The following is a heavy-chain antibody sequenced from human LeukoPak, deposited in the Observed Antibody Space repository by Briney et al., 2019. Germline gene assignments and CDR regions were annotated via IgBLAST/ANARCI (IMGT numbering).Heavy chain of an antibody. CDR3: AKDLAATYYYSYGMDV. CDR2: ISGSGGST. Sequence: RGSLRLSCAASGFTFSSYAMSWGRQAPGKGLEWVSAISGSGGSTYYADAVKGRFTISRDNSKNTLYLQMKRLRAEDAAVYSCAKDLAATYYYSYGMDVWGQGTTVTVSS. J-gene: IGHJ6*02. V-gene: IGHV3-23*01. CDR1: GFTFSSYA. D-gene: IGHD2-15*01.